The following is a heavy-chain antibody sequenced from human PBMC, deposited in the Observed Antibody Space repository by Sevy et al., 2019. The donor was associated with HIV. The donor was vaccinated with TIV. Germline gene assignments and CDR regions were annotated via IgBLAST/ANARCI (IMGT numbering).Heavy chain of an antibody. V-gene: IGHV4-59*08. J-gene: IGHJ4*02. D-gene: IGHD1-26*01. CDR1: DGSITSLY. Sequence: SETLSLTCTVSDGSITSLYWNWIRQPPGKGLEWIANIYYNGHINYNPSLKSRVTLSLDTSKNQFFLRLSSVTAADTAMYYCAGENAWGRGYSWGQGTLVTVSS. CDR3: AGENAWGRGYS. CDR2: IYYNGHI.